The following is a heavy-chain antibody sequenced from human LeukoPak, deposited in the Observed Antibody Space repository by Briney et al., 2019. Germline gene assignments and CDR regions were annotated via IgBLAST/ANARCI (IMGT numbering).Heavy chain of an antibody. Sequence: GESLKISCKGSGYSFTSYWIGWVRQMPGKGLEWMGIIYPGDSDTRYSPSFQGQVTISADKSISTAYLQWSSLKASDTAMYYCAGAFNYGDYGQNWFDPWGQGTLVTVSS. V-gene: IGHV5-51*01. CDR1: GYSFTSYW. J-gene: IGHJ5*02. D-gene: IGHD4-17*01. CDR2: IYPGDSDT. CDR3: AGAFNYGDYGQNWFDP.